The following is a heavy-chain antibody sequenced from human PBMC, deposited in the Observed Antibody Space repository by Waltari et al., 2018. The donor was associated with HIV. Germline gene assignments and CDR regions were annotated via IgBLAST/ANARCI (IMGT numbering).Heavy chain of an antibody. D-gene: IGHD6-19*01. J-gene: IGHJ5*02. CDR2: ISGSGGST. V-gene: IGHV3-23*01. CDR1: GFTFSSYA. CDR3: AKDTTGYSSGWYGGGFDP. Sequence: EVQLLESGGGLVQPGGSLRLSCAASGFTFSSYAMSWVRQAPGKGLEWVSAISGSGGSTYYADSVKGRFTISRDNSKNTLYLQMNSLRAEDTAVYYCAKDTTGYSSGWYGGGFDPWGQGTLVTVSS.